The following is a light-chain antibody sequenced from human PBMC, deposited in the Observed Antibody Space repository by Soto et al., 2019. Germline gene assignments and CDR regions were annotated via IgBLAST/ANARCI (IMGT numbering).Light chain of an antibody. CDR2: GAS. V-gene: IGKV3-15*01. J-gene: IGKJ5*01. CDR1: QSVNSN. Sequence: ETVMTHSPATLSVSPGERATLSCRASQSVNSNLAWYQQKLGQAPRVLIYGASTRATGIPDRFSGSGSGTEFTLTISSLQSEDFALYYCQQYNKWPLITFGQGTRLE. CDR3: QQYNKWPLIT.